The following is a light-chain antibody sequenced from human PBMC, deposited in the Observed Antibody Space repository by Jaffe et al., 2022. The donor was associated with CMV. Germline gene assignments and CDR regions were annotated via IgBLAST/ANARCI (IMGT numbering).Light chain of an antibody. Sequence: DIQMTQSPSTLSASVGDRVTIICRASQSISNWLAWYQQKPGKAPKLLIYLASTLESGVPSRFSGSGSGTEFTLTISSLQPDDFATYYCQQYDSFPYTFGQGTKLEI. CDR3: QQYDSFPYT. CDR2: LAS. J-gene: IGKJ2*01. CDR1: QSISNW. V-gene: IGKV1-5*03.